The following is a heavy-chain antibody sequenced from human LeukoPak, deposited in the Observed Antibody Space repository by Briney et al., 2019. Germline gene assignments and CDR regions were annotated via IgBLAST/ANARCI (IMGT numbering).Heavy chain of an antibody. V-gene: IGHV4-34*01. CDR3: AALYYSLLTGYRDY. J-gene: IGHJ4*02. Sequence: SETLPLTCAVYGGSFTGYYWSWIRQPPGKGLEWIGEITHSGSTNYNPSLKSRVIISVDTSKNQFSLKLSSVTAADTAVYYCAALYYSLLTGYRDYWGQGTLVRVSS. D-gene: IGHD3-9*01. CDR1: GGSFTGYY. CDR2: ITHSGST.